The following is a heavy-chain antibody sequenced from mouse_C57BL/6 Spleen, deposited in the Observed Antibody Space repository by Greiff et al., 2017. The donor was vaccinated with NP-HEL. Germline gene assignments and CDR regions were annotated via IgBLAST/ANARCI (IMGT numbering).Heavy chain of an antibody. CDR3: ANWDDY. V-gene: IGHV1-82*01. CDR2: IYPGDGDT. CDR1: GYAFSSSW. Sequence: VQLQQSGPELVKPGASVKISCKASGYAFSSSWMNWVKQRPGKGLEWIGRIYPGDGDTNYNRKFKGKATLTADKSSSTAYMQLSSLTSEDSAVYFCANWDDYWGQGTTLTVSS. D-gene: IGHD4-1*02. J-gene: IGHJ2*01.